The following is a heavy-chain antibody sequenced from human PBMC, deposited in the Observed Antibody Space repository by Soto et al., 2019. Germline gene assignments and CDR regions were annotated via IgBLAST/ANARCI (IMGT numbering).Heavy chain of an antibody. CDR2: IYHSGST. D-gene: IGHD2-15*01. Sequence: PSETLSLTCAVSGGSISSGGYSWSWIRQPPGKGLEWIGYIYHSGSTYYNPSLKSRVTISVDRTKNQFSLKLSSVTAADTAVYYCARHPGGRGYYYGMDVWGQGTTVTVSS. CDR1: GGSISSGGYS. CDR3: ARHPGGRGYYYGMDV. V-gene: IGHV4-30-2*01. J-gene: IGHJ6*02.